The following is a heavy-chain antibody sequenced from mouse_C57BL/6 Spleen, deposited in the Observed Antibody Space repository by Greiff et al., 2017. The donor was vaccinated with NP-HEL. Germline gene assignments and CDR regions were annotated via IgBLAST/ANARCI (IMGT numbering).Heavy chain of an antibody. CDR2: INPGSGGT. CDR1: GYAFTNYL. J-gene: IGHJ4*01. V-gene: IGHV1-54*01. Sequence: VQLQQSGAELVRPGTSVKVSCKASGYAFTNYLIEWVKQRPGQGLEWIGVINPGSGGTNYNEKFKGKATLTADKSSSTAYMQLSRLTSEDSAVYFCERRDYEYDGPYGSAMDSWGQGTSVPVSS. D-gene: IGHD2-4*01. CDR3: ERRDYEYDGPYGSAMDS.